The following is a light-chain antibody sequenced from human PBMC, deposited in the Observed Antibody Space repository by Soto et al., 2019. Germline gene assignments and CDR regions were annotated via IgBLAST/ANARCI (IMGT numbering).Light chain of an antibody. V-gene: IGLV2-14*03. CDR2: DVS. CDR3: SSYTSRSTYD. J-gene: IGLJ1*01. CDR1: SREAGGYNS. Sequence: QSVLTPPASVSGGPGQSIASSYTRTSREAGGYNSVAWYQHHPRKAPKLMVYDVSNRPSGVSHRFSGSKSGNTASLTISGLQAEDEADYYCSSYTSRSTYDFGTGTKVPVL.